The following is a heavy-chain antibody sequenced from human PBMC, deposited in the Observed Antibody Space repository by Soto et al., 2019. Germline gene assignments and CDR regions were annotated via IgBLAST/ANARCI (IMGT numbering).Heavy chain of an antibody. J-gene: IGHJ4*02. D-gene: IGHD2-21*01. CDR3: AREIIASGYDC. CDR2: INGGSGHT. CDR1: GYTFSSYS. Sequence: GASVKVSCKASGYTFSSYSLHWVRQAPGQRLEWMGWINGGSGHTQYSQNFQGRVTLTRDTSASTVYMDLTSLRSEDTAFYYCAREIIASGYDCWGQGTLVTVSS. V-gene: IGHV1-3*01.